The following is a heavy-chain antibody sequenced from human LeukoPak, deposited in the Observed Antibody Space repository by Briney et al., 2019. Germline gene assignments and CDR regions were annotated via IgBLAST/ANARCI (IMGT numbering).Heavy chain of an antibody. V-gene: IGHV3-48*03. Sequence: GGSLRLSCAASGFTFSSCEMNWVRQTPGKGLEWVSYIDSSGTTIYYADSVKGRFTSSRDNAKNSLYLQMNSLRAEDTAVYYCARDGVEFYNWFDPWGQGTLVTVSS. D-gene: IGHD2-21*01. CDR1: GFTFSSCE. CDR3: ARDGVEFYNWFDP. CDR2: IDSSGTTI. J-gene: IGHJ5*02.